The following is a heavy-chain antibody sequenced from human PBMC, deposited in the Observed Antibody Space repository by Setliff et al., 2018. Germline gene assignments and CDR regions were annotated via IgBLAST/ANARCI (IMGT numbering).Heavy chain of an antibody. D-gene: IGHD2-15*01. CDR3: ARARYCSGGRCYWTWLDS. V-gene: IGHV4-39*01. Sequence: PSETLSLTCTVSGGSVSSSSYYWGWIRQPPGKGLEWIGTIYYSGTTYYSPSLKSRVTISVDTSKNQYSLKVSSVTAADTAVYYCARARYCSGGRCYWTWLDSWAQGTLVTVSS. J-gene: IGHJ5*01. CDR1: GGSVSSSSYY. CDR2: IYYSGTT.